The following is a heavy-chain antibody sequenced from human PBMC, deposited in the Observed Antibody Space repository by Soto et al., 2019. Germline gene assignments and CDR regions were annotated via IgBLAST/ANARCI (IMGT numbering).Heavy chain of an antibody. CDR3: ARGAAYCTNGVCYLVYFDY. CDR1: GGSFSGYY. D-gene: IGHD2-8*01. V-gene: IGHV4-34*01. CDR2: INHSGST. J-gene: IGHJ4*02. Sequence: PXATLSLNFAVYGGSFSGYYWSWIRQPPGKGLEWIGEINHSGSTNYNPSLKSRVTISVDTSKNQFSLKLSSVTAADTAVYYCARGAAYCTNGVCYLVYFDYWGQGTLVTV.